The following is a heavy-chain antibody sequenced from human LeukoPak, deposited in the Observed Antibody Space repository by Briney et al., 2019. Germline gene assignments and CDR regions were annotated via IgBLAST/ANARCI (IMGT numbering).Heavy chain of an antibody. CDR1: GFTFSSYA. CDR3: ARGGYTAHGLGYFDL. D-gene: IGHD5-18*01. V-gene: IGHV3-30-3*01. J-gene: IGHJ2*01. Sequence: GRSLRLSCAASGFTFSSYAMHWVRQAPGKGLEWVAVISYDGSNKYYADSVKGRFTISRDNSKNTLYLQMNSLRAEDTAVYYWARGGYTAHGLGYFDLWGRGTLVTVSS. CDR2: ISYDGSNK.